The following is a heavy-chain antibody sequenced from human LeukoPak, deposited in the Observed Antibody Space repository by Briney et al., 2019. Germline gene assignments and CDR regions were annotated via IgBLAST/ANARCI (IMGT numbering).Heavy chain of an antibody. V-gene: IGHV1-69*13. CDR1: GGTFSSCA. D-gene: IGHD2-21*02. J-gene: IGHJ4*02. CDR2: IIPIFGTA. Sequence: SVKVSGKASGGTFSSCAISWVRQAPGQGLEWMGGIIPIFGTANYAQKFQGRVTITADESTSTAYMEPSSLRSEDTAVYYCARRPYCGGDCYSVGFDYWGQGTLVTVSS. CDR3: ARRPYCGGDCYSVGFDY.